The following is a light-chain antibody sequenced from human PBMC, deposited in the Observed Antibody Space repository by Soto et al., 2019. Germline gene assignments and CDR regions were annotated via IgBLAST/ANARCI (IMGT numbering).Light chain of an antibody. Sequence: EIVLRQSPDTLSLSPGESATLPCRASQSVRSSYLAWYQQTPGQTPRLLIYAASSSATGIPDRFSGSGSGTDFSLTISRLEAEDFAVYYCQQYGSPPRTFGQGTKVDIK. V-gene: IGKV3-20*01. CDR2: AAS. CDR3: QQYGSPPRT. CDR1: QSVRSSY. J-gene: IGKJ1*01.